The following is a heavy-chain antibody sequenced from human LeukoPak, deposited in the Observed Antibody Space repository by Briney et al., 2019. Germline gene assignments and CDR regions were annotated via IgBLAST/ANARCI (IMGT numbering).Heavy chain of an antibody. CDR2: IYTTGST. Sequence: SETLSLTCTVSGGSISSGSYYWTWIRQPAGKGLEWIGRIYTTGSTNYNPSLKSRVTISVDTSKNQSSLKLSSVTAADTAVYYCARGLIAAAGQIDYWGQGTLVTVSS. CDR1: GGSISSGSYY. D-gene: IGHD6-13*01. J-gene: IGHJ4*02. CDR3: ARGLIAAAGQIDY. V-gene: IGHV4-61*02.